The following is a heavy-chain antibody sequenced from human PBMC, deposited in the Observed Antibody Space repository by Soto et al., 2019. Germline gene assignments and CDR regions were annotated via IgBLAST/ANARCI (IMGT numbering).Heavy chain of an antibody. CDR1: GYTFTGYY. CDR3: ARGGGSYPEDWFDP. J-gene: IGHJ5*02. D-gene: IGHD1-26*01. CDR2: INPNSGGT. V-gene: IGHV1-2*04. Sequence: GASVKVSCKASGYTFTGYYMHWVRQAPGQGLEWMGWINPNSGGTNYAQKFQGWVTMTRDTSISTAYMELSRLRSDDTAVYYCARGGGSYPEDWFDPWGQGTLVTVSS.